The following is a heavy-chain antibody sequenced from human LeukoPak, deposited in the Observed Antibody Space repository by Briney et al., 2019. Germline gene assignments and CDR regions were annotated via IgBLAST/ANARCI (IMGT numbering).Heavy chain of an antibody. CDR3: VRGHNSGWSDFDY. V-gene: IGHV4-61*02. CDR2: IYTSGRT. J-gene: IGHJ4*02. Sequence: SQTLSLTCTVSGASISSGNSYWSWIRQPAGKGLEWIGRIYTSGRTNLNPALKSRVTLSLDTSKNQFSLNLTSVAAADTAVYYCVRGHNSGWSDFDYWGLGTLVTVSS. CDR1: GASISSGNSY. D-gene: IGHD6-19*01.